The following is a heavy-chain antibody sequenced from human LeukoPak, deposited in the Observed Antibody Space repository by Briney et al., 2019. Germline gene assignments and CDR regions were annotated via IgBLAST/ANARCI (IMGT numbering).Heavy chain of an antibody. CDR2: ISYDGSNK. CDR3: ARGNHAFDY. D-gene: IGHD2/OR15-2a*01. Sequence: GGSLRLSCAASGFTFSSYAMHWVRQAPGKGLEWVAVISYDGSNKYYADSVKGRFTISRDNSKNTLYLQMNSLRAEDTAVYYCARGNHAFDYWGQGTLVTVSS. CDR1: GFTFSSYA. J-gene: IGHJ4*02. V-gene: IGHV3-30-3*01.